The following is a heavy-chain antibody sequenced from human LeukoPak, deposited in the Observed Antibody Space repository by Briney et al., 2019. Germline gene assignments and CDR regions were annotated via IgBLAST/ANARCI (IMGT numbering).Heavy chain of an antibody. CDR2: IYYSGST. Sequence: PSETLSLTCTVSGGSIVIYYWSWIRQPPGKGLEWIGNIYYSGSTNYNPSPKSRVTISVDTSKNQFSLKLSSVTAAGTAVYYCARRPLAGSFDYWRQGTLDTVSS. J-gene: IGHJ4*02. V-gene: IGHV4-59*08. CDR3: ARRPLAGSFDY. D-gene: IGHD7-27*01. CDR1: GGSIVIYY.